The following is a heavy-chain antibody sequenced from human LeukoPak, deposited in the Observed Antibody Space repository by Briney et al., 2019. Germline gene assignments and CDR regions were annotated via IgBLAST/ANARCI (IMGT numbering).Heavy chain of an antibody. CDR3: AKDRIASPPQGRFDP. D-gene: IGHD2-15*01. J-gene: IGHJ5*02. CDR1: GFTFSSYW. V-gene: IGHV3-23*01. CDR2: ISGSGDSL. Sequence: GGSLRLSCAASGFTFSSYWMEWVRQAPGKGLEWVSGISGSGDSLYYAGSVKGRFTISRDNSQNTLYLHMNNLGAEDTAIYYCAKDRIASPPQGRFDPWGQGTQVTVSS.